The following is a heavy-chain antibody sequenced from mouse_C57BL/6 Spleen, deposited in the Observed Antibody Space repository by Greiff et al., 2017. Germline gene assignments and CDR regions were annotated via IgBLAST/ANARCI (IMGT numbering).Heavy chain of an antibody. Sequence: EVQRVESGGDLVKPGGSLKLSCAASGFTFSSYGMSWVRQTPDKRLEWVATISSGGSYTYYPDSVKGRFTISRDNAKNTLYLQMSSLKSEDTAMYYCARHEDSYYGNYVAWFAYWGQGTLVTVSA. CDR1: GFTFSSYG. D-gene: IGHD2-10*01. J-gene: IGHJ3*01. CDR3: ARHEDSYYGNYVAWFAY. V-gene: IGHV5-6*01. CDR2: ISSGGSYT.